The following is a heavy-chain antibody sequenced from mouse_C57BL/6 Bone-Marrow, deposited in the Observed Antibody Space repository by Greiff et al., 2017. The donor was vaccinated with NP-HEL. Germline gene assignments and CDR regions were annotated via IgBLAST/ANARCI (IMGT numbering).Heavy chain of an antibody. D-gene: IGHD1-1*01. Sequence: EVMLVESGGGLVQPKGSLKLSCAAYGFSFNTYAMNWVRQAPGKGLEWVARIRSKSNNYATYYADSVKDRFTISRDDSESMLYLQMNNLKTEDTAMYYCVRHVITTVVERTYYAMDYWGQGTSVTVSS. CDR2: IRSKSNNYAT. J-gene: IGHJ4*01. CDR3: VRHVITTVVERTYYAMDY. CDR1: GFSFNTYA. V-gene: IGHV10-1*01.